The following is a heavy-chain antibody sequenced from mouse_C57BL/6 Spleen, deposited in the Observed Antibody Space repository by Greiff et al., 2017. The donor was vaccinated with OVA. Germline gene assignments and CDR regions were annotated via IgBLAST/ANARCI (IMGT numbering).Heavy chain of an antibody. V-gene: IGHV1-64*01. CDR2: IHPNSGST. J-gene: IGHJ3*01. CDR3: AREGGWAFAY. CDR1: GYTFTSYW. Sequence: QVQLQQSGAELVKPGASVKLSCKASGYTFTSYWMHWVKQRPGQGLEWIGMIHPNSGSTNYNEKFKSKATLTVDKSSSTAYMQLSSLTSEDSAVYYCAREGGWAFAYWGQGTLVTVSA. D-gene: IGHD3-3*01.